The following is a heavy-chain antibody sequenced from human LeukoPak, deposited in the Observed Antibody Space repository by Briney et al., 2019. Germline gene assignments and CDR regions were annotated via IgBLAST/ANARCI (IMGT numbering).Heavy chain of an antibody. Sequence: SVKVSCKVSGDTFSSHVITWVRQAPGQGLEWMGGIIPVFGPPNFAQRFQGRITISADESTGTAYMELSSLRSDDTAVYYCAIDAGPHCRGSSCPIEYFYYWGQGSLVTVSS. D-gene: IGHD3-10*01. CDR2: IIPVFGPP. V-gene: IGHV1-69*13. CDR3: AIDAGPHCRGSSCPIEYFYY. CDR1: GDTFSSHV. J-gene: IGHJ4*02.